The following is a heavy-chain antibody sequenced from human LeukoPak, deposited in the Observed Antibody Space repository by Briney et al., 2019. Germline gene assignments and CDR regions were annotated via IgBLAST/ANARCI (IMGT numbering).Heavy chain of an antibody. V-gene: IGHV3-30*02. CDR1: GFTFSSYG. D-gene: IGHD3-22*01. Sequence: GGSLRLSCAASGFTFSSYGMHWVRQAPGKGLEWVAFIRYDGSNKYYADSVKGRFTISRDNSKNTLYLQMNSLRAEDTAVYYCAKDGANWYYYDSSGYYWYFQHWGQGTLVTVSS. CDR3: AKDGANWYYYDSSGYYWYFQH. CDR2: IRYDGSNK. J-gene: IGHJ1*01.